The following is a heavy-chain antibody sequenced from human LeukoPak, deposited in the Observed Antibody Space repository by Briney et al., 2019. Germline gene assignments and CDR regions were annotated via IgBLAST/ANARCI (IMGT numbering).Heavy chain of an antibody. Sequence: AGRSLRLSCAASGFTFDDYAMHWVRQAPGKGLEWVSAISWNSGSIGYADSVKGRFTISRDNAKNSLYLQMNTLRAEDTALYYCAKGSGYDGSLTAFDIWGQGTMVTVSS. J-gene: IGHJ3*02. CDR3: AKGSGYDGSLTAFDI. CDR2: ISWNSGSI. D-gene: IGHD3-10*01. CDR1: GFTFDDYA. V-gene: IGHV3-9*01.